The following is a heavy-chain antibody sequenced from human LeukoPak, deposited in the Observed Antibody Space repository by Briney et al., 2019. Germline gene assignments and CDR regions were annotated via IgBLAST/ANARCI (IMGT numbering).Heavy chain of an antibody. CDR3: ARCNTLAAAAPGY. J-gene: IGHJ4*02. Sequence: QPGGSLRLSCAASGFTSSSYAMSWVRQAPGKGLEWVSAISGSGGSTYYADSVKGRFTISRDNSKNTLYLQMNSLRAEDTAVYYCARCNTLAAAAPGYWGQGTLVTVSS. V-gene: IGHV3-23*01. CDR1: GFTSSSYA. CDR2: ISGSGGST. D-gene: IGHD6-13*01.